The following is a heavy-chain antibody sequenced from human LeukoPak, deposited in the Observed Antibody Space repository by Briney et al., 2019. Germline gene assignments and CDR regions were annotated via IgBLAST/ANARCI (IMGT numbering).Heavy chain of an antibody. D-gene: IGHD5-18*01. CDR1: GFTFRSYA. Sequence: PGGSLRLSCAASGFTFRSYAMQWVRQAPGKGLEWVSYITYNSGTIFYADSVKGRFTISRDNAKDSLYLQMSSLRAEDTAVYYCARGGYNDYWGQGTLVTVSS. CDR3: ARGGYNDY. V-gene: IGHV3-48*01. J-gene: IGHJ4*02. CDR2: ITYNSGTI.